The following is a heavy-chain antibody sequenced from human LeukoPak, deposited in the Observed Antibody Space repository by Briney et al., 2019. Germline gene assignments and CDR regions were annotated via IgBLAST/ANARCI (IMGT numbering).Heavy chain of an antibody. D-gene: IGHD3-10*01. Sequence: PSETLSLTCAVSGGSISSGGYSWSWIRQPPGKGLEWIGYIYHSGSTNYNPSLKSRVTISVDTSKNQFSLKLSSVTAADTAVYYCARQEGGLKYYYGSGSDWFDPWGQGTLVTVSS. J-gene: IGHJ5*02. V-gene: IGHV4-30-2*01. CDR2: IYHSGST. CDR1: GGSISSGGYS. CDR3: ARQEGGLKYYYGSGSDWFDP.